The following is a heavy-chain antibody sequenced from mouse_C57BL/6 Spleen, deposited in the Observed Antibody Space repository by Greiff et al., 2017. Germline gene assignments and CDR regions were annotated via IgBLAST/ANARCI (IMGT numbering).Heavy chain of an antibody. D-gene: IGHD1-1*01. V-gene: IGHV1-61*01. CDR2: IYPSDSET. CDR3: ARSRDYGSSYDY. J-gene: IGHJ2*01. Sequence: VQLQQPGAELVRPGSSVKLSCKASGYTFTSYWMDWVKQRPGQGLEWIGNIYPSDSETHYNQKFKDKATLTVDKSSSTAYMQLSSLTSEDSAVYYCARSRDYGSSYDYWGQGTTLTVSS. CDR1: GYTFTSYW.